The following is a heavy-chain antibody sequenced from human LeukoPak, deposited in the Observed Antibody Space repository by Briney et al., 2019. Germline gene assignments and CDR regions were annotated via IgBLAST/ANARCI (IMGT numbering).Heavy chain of an antibody. Sequence: SETLSLTCAVYGGSFSGYYWSWIRQPPGKGLEWIGEINHIGSTNYNPSLRSRVTILVDTSKNQFSLKLSSVTAADTAVYYCARRHDYDCGSGSHNNWFDPWGQGTLVTVSS. CDR1: GGSFSGYY. D-gene: IGHD3-10*01. CDR3: ARRHDYDCGSGSHNNWFDP. V-gene: IGHV4-34*01. CDR2: INHIGST. J-gene: IGHJ5*02.